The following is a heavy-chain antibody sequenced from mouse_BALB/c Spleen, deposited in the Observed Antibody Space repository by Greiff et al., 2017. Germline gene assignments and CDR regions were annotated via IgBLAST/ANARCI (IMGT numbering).Heavy chain of an antibody. CDR2: ISTYYGNT. CDR3: ARDGYYVRFFDY. CDR1: GYTFTDYA. D-gene: IGHD2-3*01. J-gene: IGHJ2*01. Sequence: QVQLKQSGPELVRPGVSVKISCKGSGYTFTDYAMHWVKQSHAKSLEWIGVISTYYGNTNYNQKFKGKATMTVDKSSSTAYMELARLTSEDSAIYYCARDGYYVRFFDYWGQGTTLTVSS. V-gene: IGHV1-67*01.